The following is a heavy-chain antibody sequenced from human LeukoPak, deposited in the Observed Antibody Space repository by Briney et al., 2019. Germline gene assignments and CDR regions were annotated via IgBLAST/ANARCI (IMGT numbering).Heavy chain of an antibody. J-gene: IGHJ5*02. Sequence: PSQTLSLTCAVSGGSISSGGYSWSWIRQPPGKGLEWIGYIYHSGSTYYNPSLKSQVTISVDRSKNQFSLKLSSVTAADTAVYYCARAYSSSWYGFGNWFDPWGQGTLVTVSS. CDR1: GGSISSGGYS. V-gene: IGHV4-30-2*01. CDR2: IYHSGST. D-gene: IGHD6-13*01. CDR3: ARAYSSSWYGFGNWFDP.